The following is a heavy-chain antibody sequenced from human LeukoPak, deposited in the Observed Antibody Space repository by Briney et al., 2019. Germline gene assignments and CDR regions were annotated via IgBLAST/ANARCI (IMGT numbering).Heavy chain of an antibody. CDR3: ARTHSSGYYFDY. Sequence: RTGGSLRLSCAASGFTVSSNYISWVRQAPGKGLERVSVIYSSGSTYYADSVKGRFTISRDNSKNALYLQLNNLRVEDTAVYHCARTHSSGYYFDYWGQGTLVTVSS. J-gene: IGHJ4*02. D-gene: IGHD3-22*01. CDR1: GFTVSSNY. V-gene: IGHV3-53*01. CDR2: IYSSGST.